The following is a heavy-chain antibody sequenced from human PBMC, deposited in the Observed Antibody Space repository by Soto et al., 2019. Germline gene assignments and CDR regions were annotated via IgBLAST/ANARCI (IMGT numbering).Heavy chain of an antibody. Sequence: SETLSLTCTVSGGSVSSGSYYWSWIRQPAGKGLEWIGYIYYRGNTNYNPSLKSRVTISVDTSKNQFLLSLTSVTDADTAVYYCATGGVSVARDYYNGLDVWGQGTTVTVSS. J-gene: IGHJ6*02. CDR1: GGSVSSGSYY. CDR3: ATGGVSVARDYYNGLDV. CDR2: IYYRGNT. D-gene: IGHD2-2*01. V-gene: IGHV4-61*01.